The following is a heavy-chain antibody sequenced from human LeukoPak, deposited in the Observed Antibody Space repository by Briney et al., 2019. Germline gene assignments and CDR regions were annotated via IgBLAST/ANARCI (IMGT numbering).Heavy chain of an antibody. CDR3: AKPSNPYYVWGSYGGYYFDY. V-gene: IGHV3-23*01. Sequence: GGSLRLSCAASGFTFSSYAMSWVRQAPGKGLEWVSAISGSGGSTYYADSVKGRFTISRDNSKNTLYLQMNSLRAEDTAVYYCAKPSNPYYVWGSYGGYYFDYWGQGTLVTVSS. CDR2: ISGSGGST. D-gene: IGHD3-16*01. J-gene: IGHJ4*02. CDR1: GFTFSSYA.